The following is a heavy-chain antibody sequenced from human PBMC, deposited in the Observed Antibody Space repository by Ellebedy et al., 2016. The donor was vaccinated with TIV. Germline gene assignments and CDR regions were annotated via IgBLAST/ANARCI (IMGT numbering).Heavy chain of an antibody. D-gene: IGHD3-22*01. CDR1: GYTFTDYR. J-gene: IGHJ5*02. Sequence: AASVKVSCKASGYTFTDYRLDWVRQAPGQGLEWMGWINPNGCGTKYAQKFQGRVTIARETSISTAYMELSSLRSYDTAVYYCARHTGHYYDDSNSPYNCFDPWGQGTLVTVSS. CDR2: INPNGCGT. V-gene: IGHV1-2*02. CDR3: ARHTGHYYDDSNSPYNCFDP.